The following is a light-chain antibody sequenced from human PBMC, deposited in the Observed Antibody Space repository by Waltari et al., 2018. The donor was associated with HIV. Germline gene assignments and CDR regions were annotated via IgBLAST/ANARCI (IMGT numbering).Light chain of an antibody. CDR1: RSLLETNGYHF. CDR2: LTS. V-gene: IGKV2-28*01. J-gene: IGKJ4*01. CDR3: MQALQRPLT. Sequence: DIVMTQSPLALVVTPGESASISCRSSRSLLETNGYHFLQWYVQKPGQSPQLLMFLTSKRAFGVPDRFSGSGSGTDFTLRISSVEAEDVGVYYCMQALQRPLTFGGGTKVEIK.